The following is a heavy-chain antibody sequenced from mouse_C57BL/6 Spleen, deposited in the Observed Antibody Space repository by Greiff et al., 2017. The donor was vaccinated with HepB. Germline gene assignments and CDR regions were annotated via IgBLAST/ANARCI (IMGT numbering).Heavy chain of an antibody. CDR2: IRLKSDNYAT. Sequence: EVMLVESGGGLVQPGGSMKLSCVASGFTFSNYWMIWVRQSPEKGLEWVAQIRLKSDNYATHYAESVKGRFTISRDDSKSSVYLQMNNLRAEDTGIYYCTGGGYYEAYWGQGTLVTVSA. D-gene: IGHD2-3*01. CDR3: TGGGYYEAY. J-gene: IGHJ3*01. V-gene: IGHV6-3*01. CDR1: GFTFSNYW.